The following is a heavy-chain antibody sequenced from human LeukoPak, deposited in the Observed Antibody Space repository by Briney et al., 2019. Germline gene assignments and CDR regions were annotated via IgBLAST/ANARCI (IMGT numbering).Heavy chain of an antibody. CDR2: VASDGNFR. CDR1: GFTFSYYG. J-gene: IGHJ4*01. D-gene: IGHD1-1*01. Sequence: PGGSLRLSCAASGFTFSYYGMHWVRQAPGKGLEWVAYVASDGNFRDYVDSVKGRFTVSRDNSKDTLYLQMDSLRTEDTGVYYCANLPYNWNTHFDDYWGHGTPVTVSS. CDR3: ANLPYNWNTHFDDY. V-gene: IGHV3-30*02.